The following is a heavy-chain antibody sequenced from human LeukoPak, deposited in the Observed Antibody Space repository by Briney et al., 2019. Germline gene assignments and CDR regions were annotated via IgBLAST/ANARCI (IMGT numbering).Heavy chain of an antibody. CDR1: GDSVSSNSAA. CDR2: TYYRSKWYN. J-gene: IGHJ3*02. CDR3: ARDAYSSGWYRDAFDI. V-gene: IGHV6-1*01. D-gene: IGHD6-19*01. Sequence: SQTLSLTCAISGDSVSSNSAAWNWIRQSPSRGLEWLGRTYYRSKWYNDYAVSGKSRITINPDTSKNQFSLQLNSVTPEDTAVYYCARDAYSSGWYRDAFDIWGQGTMVTVSS.